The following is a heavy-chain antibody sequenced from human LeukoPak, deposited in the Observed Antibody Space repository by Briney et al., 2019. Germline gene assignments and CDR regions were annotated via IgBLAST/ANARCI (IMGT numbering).Heavy chain of an antibody. D-gene: IGHD3-3*01. CDR1: GFTFSSYA. Sequence: SGGSLRLSCAASGFTFSSYAMSWVRQAPGKGLEWVSYISSSSSYTNYADSVKGRFTISRDNAKNSLYLQMTSLRAEDTAVYYCARRFWYAFDIWGQGTMATVSS. V-gene: IGHV3-11*03. CDR2: ISSSSSYT. CDR3: ARRFWYAFDI. J-gene: IGHJ3*02.